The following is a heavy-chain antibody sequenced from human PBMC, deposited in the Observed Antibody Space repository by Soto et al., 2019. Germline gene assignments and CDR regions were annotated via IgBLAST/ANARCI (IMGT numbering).Heavy chain of an antibody. CDR1: GYTFTSYY. CDR2: INPSGGST. D-gene: IGHD3-10*01. Sequence: ASVKVYCKASGYTFTSYYMHWVRQAPGQGLEWMGIINPSGGSTSYAQKFQGRVTMTRDTSTSTVYMELSSLRSEDTAVYYCARVSHYYGSGSYAFLDYWGQGTLVTVSS. CDR3: ARVSHYYGSGSYAFLDY. J-gene: IGHJ4*02. V-gene: IGHV1-46*01.